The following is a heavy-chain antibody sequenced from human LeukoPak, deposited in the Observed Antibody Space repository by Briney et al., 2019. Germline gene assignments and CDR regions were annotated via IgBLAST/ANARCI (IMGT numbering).Heavy chain of an antibody. Sequence: SETLSLTCTVSGGSISSYYWSWIRQPAGKGLEWIGRIYTSGSTNYNPSLKSRVTMSVVTSKNQFSLKLSSVTAADTAVYYCARGIAAAGIGEIGWFDPWGQGTLVTVSS. CDR2: IYTSGST. CDR3: ARGIAAAGIGEIGWFDP. J-gene: IGHJ5*02. D-gene: IGHD6-13*01. CDR1: GGSISSYY. V-gene: IGHV4-4*07.